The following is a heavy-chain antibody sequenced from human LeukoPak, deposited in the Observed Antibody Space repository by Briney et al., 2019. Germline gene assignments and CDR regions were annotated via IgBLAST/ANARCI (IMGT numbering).Heavy chain of an antibody. CDR3: ATDDSSGFYLGAVNY. Sequence: GASVKVSCKASGGTFNSYAISWVRQAPGQGLEWMGWINPNSGAIHYAQKFQGRVTMTRDTSIRTAYMELSRLTSDDTVVYYCATDDSSGFYLGAVNYGGQGTRVTVSS. CDR1: GGTFNSYA. J-gene: IGHJ4*02. D-gene: IGHD3-22*01. CDR2: INPNSGAI. V-gene: IGHV1-2*02.